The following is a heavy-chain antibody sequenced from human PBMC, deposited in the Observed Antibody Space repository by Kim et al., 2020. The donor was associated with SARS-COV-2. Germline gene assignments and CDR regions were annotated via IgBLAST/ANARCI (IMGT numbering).Heavy chain of an antibody. CDR3: ATGVAVAGRSSDYYYYYGMDV. CDR1: GYTLTELS. Sequence: ASVKVSCKVSGYTLTELSMHWVRQAPGKGLEWMGGFDPEDGETIYAQKFQGRVTMTEDTSTDTAYMELSSRRSEDTAVYYCATGVAVAGRSSDYYYYYGMDVWGQGTTVTVSS. CDR2: FDPEDGET. D-gene: IGHD6-19*01. V-gene: IGHV1-24*01. J-gene: IGHJ6*02.